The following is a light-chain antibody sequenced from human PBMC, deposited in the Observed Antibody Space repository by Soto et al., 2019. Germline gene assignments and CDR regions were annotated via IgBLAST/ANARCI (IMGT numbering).Light chain of an antibody. Sequence: SGGRLSCSRRGVCAVGSTVSESVSTSYLAWYQQSPGQAPRLLNYGASNRATGIPDRFSGSGSGTDFTLAIGSLEPEDFAVYFCQQYADSPWTFGQGAKVDI. J-gene: IGKJ1*01. V-gene: IGKV3-20*01. CDR1: ESVSTSY. CDR2: GAS. CDR3: QQYADSPWT.